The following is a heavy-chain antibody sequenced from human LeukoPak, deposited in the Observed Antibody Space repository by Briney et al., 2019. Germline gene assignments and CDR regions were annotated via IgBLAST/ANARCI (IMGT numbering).Heavy chain of an antibody. CDR3: ARDRGDGGYYDSSGYYSTPNFEY. J-gene: IGHJ4*02. CDR2: INTYNGNT. Sequence: ASVKVSCKSSGYTFNSQGISWVRQAPGQGREWMAWINTYNGNTYYAEKFQGRVTMTTDTSTSTAYMELRSLRSDDTAVYYCARDRGDGGYYDSSGYYSTPNFEYWGQGTLVTVSS. V-gene: IGHV1-18*01. CDR1: GYTFNSQG. D-gene: IGHD3-22*01.